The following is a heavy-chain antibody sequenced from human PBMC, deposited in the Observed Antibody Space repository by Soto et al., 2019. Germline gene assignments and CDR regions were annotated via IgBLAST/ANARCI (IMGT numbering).Heavy chain of an antibody. CDR3: ERERKWEPLPY. CDR2: INGNTGHT. Sequence: QVQLVQSGAEVREPGASVKVSCKTSGYTFSRYGITWVRQAPGKGLEWMGWINGNTGHTINAMNLEYRLTISTATTTSTAYMALRSLKSDDTAVYYFERERKWEPLPYWGQGALVTVSS. CDR1: GYTFSRYG. D-gene: IGHD1-26*01. J-gene: IGHJ4*02. V-gene: IGHV1-18*01.